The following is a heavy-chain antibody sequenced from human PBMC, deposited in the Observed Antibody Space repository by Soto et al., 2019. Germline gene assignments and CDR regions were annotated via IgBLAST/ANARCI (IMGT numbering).Heavy chain of an antibody. Sequence: QVQLQESGPGLVKPSQTLSLTCTVSGDSVNSGAYYWSWVRQHPGKGLEWIGYIYDSGSTYYNPSLKCRVTISLDTSRNQFSLTLNSVTVADTAVYYCASSAFGEGNWFDPWGQGTLVTVSS. CDR2: IYDSGST. J-gene: IGHJ5*02. D-gene: IGHD3-16*01. CDR1: GDSVNSGAYY. V-gene: IGHV4-31*03. CDR3: ASSAFGEGNWFDP.